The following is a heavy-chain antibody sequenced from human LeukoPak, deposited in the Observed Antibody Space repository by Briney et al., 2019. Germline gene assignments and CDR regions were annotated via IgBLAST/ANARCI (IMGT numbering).Heavy chain of an antibody. CDR2: ISYDGSNK. V-gene: IGHV3-30*18. Sequence: GGSLRLSCAASGFTFSSYGMHWVRQAPGKGLEWVAVISYDGSNKYYADSVKGRFTISRDNSKNTPYLQMNSLRAEDTAVYYCAKYGGVEYGYNPNPPFDYWGQGTLVTVSS. CDR1: GFTFSSYG. CDR3: AKYGGVEYGYNPNPPFDY. J-gene: IGHJ4*02. D-gene: IGHD5-12*01.